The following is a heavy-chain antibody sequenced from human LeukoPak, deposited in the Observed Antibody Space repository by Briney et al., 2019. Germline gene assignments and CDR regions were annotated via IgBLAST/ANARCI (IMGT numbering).Heavy chain of an antibody. CDR3: ARDRYCSSTSCSPGRDYYYYMDV. CDR1: GGSISSGGYY. V-gene: IGHV4-31*03. J-gene: IGHJ6*03. Sequence: SQTLSLTCTVSGGSISSGGYYWSWIRQHPGKGLEWIGYIYYSGSTYYNPSLKSRVTMSVDTSKNQFSLKLSSVTAADTAVYYCARDRYCSSTSCSPGRDYYYYMDVWGKGTTVTVSS. D-gene: IGHD2-2*01. CDR2: IYYSGST.